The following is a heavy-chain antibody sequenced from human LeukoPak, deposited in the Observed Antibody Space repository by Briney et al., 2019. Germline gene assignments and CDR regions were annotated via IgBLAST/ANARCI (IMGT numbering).Heavy chain of an antibody. CDR1: GFTFSSYA. V-gene: IGHV3-23*01. CDR2: ISGSGGST. J-gene: IGHJ6*03. Sequence: QPGGSLRLSCAASGFTFSSYAMSWVRQAPGKGLEWVSAISGSGGSTYYADSVKGRFTISRDNSKNTLYLQMNSLRAEDTAVYYCAKALEGPIVVVPAATDYVDVWGKGTTVTVSS. D-gene: IGHD2-2*01. CDR3: AKALEGPIVVVPAATDYVDV.